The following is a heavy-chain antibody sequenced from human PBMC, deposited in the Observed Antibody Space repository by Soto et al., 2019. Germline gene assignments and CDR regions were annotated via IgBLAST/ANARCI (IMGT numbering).Heavy chain of an antibody. Sequence: QVQLMQSGAEVKKPGASVTISCKASGYTFTSYYIHWVRQAPRQGLEWMAIINPSGGSTNYAQKFQGRVTVTRDTSTSTVNMELSSLSSEDTAVYYCARDLTAAYYWGQGTLVTVSS. D-gene: IGHD2-21*02. J-gene: IGHJ4*02. V-gene: IGHV1-46*01. CDR3: ARDLTAAYY. CDR1: GYTFTSYY. CDR2: INPSGGST.